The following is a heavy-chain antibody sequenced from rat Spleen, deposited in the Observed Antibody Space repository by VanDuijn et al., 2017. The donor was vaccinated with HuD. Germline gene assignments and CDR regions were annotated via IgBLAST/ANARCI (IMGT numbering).Heavy chain of an antibody. CDR3: TRGHTMGMTNWFAY. Sequence: EVQLVESDGGLVQPGRSLKLSCAASGFTLSDYYMAWVRQAPTKGLEWVATISYDGSNTFYRDSVKGRFTISRDPAKNTLYLQMDSLRSEDTATYYCTRGHTMGMTNWFAYWGQGTLVTVSS. V-gene: IGHV5-29*01. D-gene: IGHD1-7*01. J-gene: IGHJ3*01. CDR2: ISYDGSNT. CDR1: GFTLSDYY.